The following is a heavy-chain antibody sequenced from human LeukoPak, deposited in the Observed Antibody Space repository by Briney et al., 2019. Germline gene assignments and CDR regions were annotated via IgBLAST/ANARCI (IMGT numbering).Heavy chain of an antibody. D-gene: IGHD3-9*01. Sequence: GGSLRLSCAASGFTFNRYWMSWVRQAPGKGLEWVAQIKSDGSEEYYADPVRGRFTISRDNPKNTLYLQMNSLRSEDTAVYYCARDLQYFEILTGYSAFDYWGQGTLVTVSS. CDR1: GFTFNRYW. J-gene: IGHJ4*02. CDR2: IKSDGSEE. V-gene: IGHV3-7*04. CDR3: ARDLQYFEILTGYSAFDY.